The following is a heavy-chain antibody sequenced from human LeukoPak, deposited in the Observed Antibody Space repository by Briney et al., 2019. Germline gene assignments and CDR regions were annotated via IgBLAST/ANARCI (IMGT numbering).Heavy chain of an antibody. J-gene: IGHJ4*02. Sequence: PGGSLRLSCAASGFTVRDFWMAWFRQAQGKGLEWVAHIKEDGTAKYYADSVRGRFTIFKDDDRNSLSLQMNSLRVEDTAVYYCVRGGWELDYWGQGTLVTV. CDR2: IKEDGTAK. V-gene: IGHV3-7*03. CDR1: GFTVRDFW. CDR3: VRGGWELDY. D-gene: IGHD4-23*01.